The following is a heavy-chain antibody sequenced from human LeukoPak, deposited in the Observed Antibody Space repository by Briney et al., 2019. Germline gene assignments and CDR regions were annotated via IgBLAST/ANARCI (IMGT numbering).Heavy chain of an antibody. Sequence: GGSLRLSCAASGFTFGGSAMHWVRQASGKGLEWVGRIRSKANSYATAYAASVKGRFTISRDDSKNTAYLQMNSLKTEDTAVYYCAKDRTVGAIYYFDYWGQGTLVTVSS. J-gene: IGHJ4*02. CDR2: IRSKANSYAT. D-gene: IGHD1-26*01. CDR1: GFTFGGSA. V-gene: IGHV3-73*01. CDR3: AKDRTVGAIYYFDY.